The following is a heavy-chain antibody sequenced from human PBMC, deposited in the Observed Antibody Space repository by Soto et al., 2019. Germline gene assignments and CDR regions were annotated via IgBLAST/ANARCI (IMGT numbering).Heavy chain of an antibody. J-gene: IGHJ4*02. CDR3: ARVASRAKTQKYYFDY. D-gene: IGHD2-21*01. V-gene: IGHV4-31*03. Sequence: TSDTLSLTCTFSGFSISSGFYYWSWLRQHPGKGLEWIGYIYYSGSTYYNPSLKRRVTISVDASKNQFSLKLSSVTAADTAGYYCARVASRAKTQKYYFDYGGQGTLVTVSS. CDR2: IYYSGST. CDR1: GFSISSGFYY.